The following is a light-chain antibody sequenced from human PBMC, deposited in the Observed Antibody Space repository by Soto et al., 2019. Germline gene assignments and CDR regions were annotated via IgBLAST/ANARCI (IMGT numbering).Light chain of an antibody. Sequence: QSVLTQPASVSGSPGQSITISCTGTSSDVGGYNYVSWYQHHPGKVPKLMIYDVTNRPSGVSNRFSGSKSGNTASLTISGLHAEDEADYYCSSYTSSSTPVFGTGTKVTV. CDR1: SSDVGGYNY. CDR2: DVT. J-gene: IGLJ1*01. CDR3: SSYTSSSTPV. V-gene: IGLV2-14*03.